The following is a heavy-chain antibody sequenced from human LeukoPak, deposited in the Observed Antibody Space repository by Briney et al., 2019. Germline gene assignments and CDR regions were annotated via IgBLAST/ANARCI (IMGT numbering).Heavy chain of an antibody. CDR3: AREQDSSGYSLATHDY. CDR2: IIPILGIA. D-gene: IGHD3-22*01. CDR1: GGTFSSYA. V-gene: IGHV1-69*04. J-gene: IGHJ4*02. Sequence: ASVKVSCKASGGTFSSYAISWVRQAPGQGLEWMGRIIPILGIANYAQKFQGRVTITADKSTSTAYMELSSLRSEDTAVYYCAREQDSSGYSLATHDYWGQGTLVTVSS.